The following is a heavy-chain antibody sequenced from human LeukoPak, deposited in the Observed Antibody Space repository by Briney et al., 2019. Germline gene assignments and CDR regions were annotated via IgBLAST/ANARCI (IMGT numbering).Heavy chain of an antibody. Sequence: GGSLRLSCAASGFTVSSNYMSWVRQAPGKGLEWVSAISGSGGSTYYADSVKGRFTISRDNSKNTLYLQMNSPRAEDTAVYYCAKGPTYYDFWSGYLIPYYYYGMDVWGQGTTVTVSS. V-gene: IGHV3-23*01. D-gene: IGHD3-3*01. J-gene: IGHJ6*02. CDR2: ISGSGGST. CDR3: AKGPTYYDFWSGYLIPYYYYGMDV. CDR1: GFTVSSNY.